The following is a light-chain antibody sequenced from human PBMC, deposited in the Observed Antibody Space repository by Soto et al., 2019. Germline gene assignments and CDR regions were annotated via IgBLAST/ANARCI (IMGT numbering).Light chain of an antibody. CDR2: HVS. CDR3: SSYTSTSTYV. V-gene: IGLV2-14*01. CDR1: SSDVGGYNY. J-gene: IGLJ1*01. Sequence: QSALTQPASVSGSPGHSITISCTGTSSDVGGYNYVSWYQQYPGKAPKLMIYHVSNRPSGVSNRFSGYKSGNSASLTISGLQAEDEADYYCSSYTSTSTYVFGTGTKLTVL.